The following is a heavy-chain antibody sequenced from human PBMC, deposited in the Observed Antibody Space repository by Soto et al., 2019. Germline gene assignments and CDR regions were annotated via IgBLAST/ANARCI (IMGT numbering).Heavy chain of an antibody. V-gene: IGHV4-39*01. Sequence: ASETLSLACTVSGGSISRSSYYWGWIRQPPGKGLEWIGSIYYSGSTYYNPSLKSRVTISVDTSKNQFSLKLSSVTAADTAVYYGALYGSRSYGVYWGQRPLGTVSS. CDR2: IYYSGST. CDR3: ALYGSRSYGVY. CDR1: GGSISRSSYY. D-gene: IGHD3-10*01. J-gene: IGHJ4*02.